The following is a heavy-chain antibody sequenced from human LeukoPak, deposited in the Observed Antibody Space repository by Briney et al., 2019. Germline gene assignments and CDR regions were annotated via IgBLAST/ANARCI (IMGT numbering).Heavy chain of an antibody. Sequence: GGSLRLSCAVSGFSFSDHNMNWVRQAPGKGLEWVASISSRSNYIYYADSLKGRVTVSRDNARNSLFLQMTSLRAEDTAVYYCARDFSLQLFDYWGQGTLVTVFS. CDR2: ISSRSNYI. CDR1: GFSFSDHN. CDR3: ARDFSLQLFDY. D-gene: IGHD5-24*01. J-gene: IGHJ4*02. V-gene: IGHV3-21*01.